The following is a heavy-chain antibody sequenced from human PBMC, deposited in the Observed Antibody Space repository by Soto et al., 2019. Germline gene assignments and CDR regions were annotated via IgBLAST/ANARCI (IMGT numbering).Heavy chain of an antibody. CDR3: AKDRVQNYYYMDV. J-gene: IGHJ6*03. CDR1: GLTFSSYA. V-gene: IGHV3-23*01. CDR2: ISGTGGTT. Sequence: EVQLLESGGGLVQPGGSLRLYCAASGLTFSSYAMTWVRQAPGKGLEWFATISGTGGTTYYADSVKGRLTVSRDNSKNTLYLQMNSLRAGDTAVYYCAKDRVQNYYYMDVWGKGTTVTVSS.